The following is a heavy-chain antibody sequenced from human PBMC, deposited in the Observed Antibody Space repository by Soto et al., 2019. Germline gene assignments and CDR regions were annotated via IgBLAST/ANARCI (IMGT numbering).Heavy chain of an antibody. CDR3: SLGKSYYWDY. V-gene: IGHV3-23*01. CDR2: ITGGGSNT. J-gene: IGHJ4*02. Sequence: DVQLLESGGTLVQPGGSLRLSCEVSGITIRAYAMSWARRAPGKGLEWVAAITGGGSNTHYEDSVKGRFTISRDDSKNTLHLQMSTLRVDDTAIYYCSLGKSYYWDYWGQGIQVTVSS. CDR1: GITIRAYA.